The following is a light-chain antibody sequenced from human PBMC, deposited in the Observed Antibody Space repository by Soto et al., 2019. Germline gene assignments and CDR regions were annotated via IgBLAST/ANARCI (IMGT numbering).Light chain of an antibody. J-gene: IGKJ1*01. V-gene: IGKV3-20*01. CDR1: QSVSSSY. Sequence: EIKLSQSPSTLSLSPGDRATLSCRASQSVSSSYLAWYQQKPGQAPRLLIYDASSLASGIPVRFSGSGSGTEFTLTISSLEPDDFAAYYCQQYTSYWTFGQGTKVDVK. CDR2: DAS. CDR3: QQYTSYWT.